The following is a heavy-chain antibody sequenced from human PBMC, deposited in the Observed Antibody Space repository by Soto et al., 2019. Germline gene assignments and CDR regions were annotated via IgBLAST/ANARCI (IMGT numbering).Heavy chain of an antibody. Sequence: QVQLVESGGGVVQPGRSLRLSCAASGFTFSSYGMHWVRQAPGKGLEWVAVIWYDGSNKYYADSVKGRFTISRDNSKNRLYLQMTSLRAEDTAVYYCARAIVVVPAAMIGYWGQGTLVTVSS. CDR2: IWYDGSNK. CDR3: ARAIVVVPAAMIGY. CDR1: GFTFSSYG. D-gene: IGHD2-2*01. J-gene: IGHJ4*02. V-gene: IGHV3-33*01.